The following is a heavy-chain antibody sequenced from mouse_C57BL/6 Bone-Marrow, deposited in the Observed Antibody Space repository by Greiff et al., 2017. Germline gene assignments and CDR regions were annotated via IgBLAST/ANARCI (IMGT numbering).Heavy chain of an antibody. D-gene: IGHD2-4*01. J-gene: IGHJ2*01. V-gene: IGHV1-81*01. CDR2: IYPRSGNT. CDR3: ARVYDYDVGY. CDR1: GYTFTSYG. Sequence: VHLVESGAELARPGASVKLSCKASGYTFTSYGISWVKQRTGQGLEWIGEIYPRSGNTYYNEKFKGKATLTADKSSSTAYMELRSLTSEDSAVYFCARVYDYDVGYWGQGTTLTVSS.